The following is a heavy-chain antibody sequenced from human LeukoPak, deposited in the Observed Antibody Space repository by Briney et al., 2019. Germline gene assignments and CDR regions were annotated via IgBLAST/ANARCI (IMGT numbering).Heavy chain of an antibody. CDR2: ITASSGGT. Sequence: GGSLRLSCAASGFPFSSYAMGWVRQAPRKGLEWVSAITASSGGTYYADSVKGRFTISRDNSKNTLYLQINSLRAEDAAIYYCAKIRFYYDSSFDYWYFNLWGRGTLVTVSS. CDR1: GFPFSSYA. J-gene: IGHJ2*01. V-gene: IGHV3-23*01. D-gene: IGHD3-22*01. CDR3: AKIRFYYDSSFDYWYFNL.